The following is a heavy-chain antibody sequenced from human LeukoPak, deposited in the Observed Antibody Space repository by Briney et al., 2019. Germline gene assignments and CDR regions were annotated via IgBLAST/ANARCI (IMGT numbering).Heavy chain of an antibody. V-gene: IGHV3-23*01. CDR1: GFTFSSYA. CDR3: GRDPNGDYIGAFEF. CDR2: IRGTGSST. Sequence: GGSLRLSCGASGFTFSSYAMAWVRQAPGKGLEWVSAIRGTGSSTYYADSVKGRFTISRDNSKSTLYLQMNSLRAEDTAIYYCGRDPNGDYIGAFEFWGLGTLVSVSS. J-gene: IGHJ3*01. D-gene: IGHD4-17*01.